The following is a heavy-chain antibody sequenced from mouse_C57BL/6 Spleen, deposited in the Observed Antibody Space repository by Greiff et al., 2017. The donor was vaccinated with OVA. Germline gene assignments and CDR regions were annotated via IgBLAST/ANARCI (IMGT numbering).Heavy chain of an antibody. CDR3: ARLADWDYFDY. Sequence: DVKLVQSGGDLAKPGGSLKLSCAASGFTFSSYGMSWVRQTPDKRLEWVATISSGGSYTYYPDSVKGRFTIARDNAKNTLYLQMSSLKSEDTAMYYCARLADWDYFDYWGQGTTLTVSS. J-gene: IGHJ2*01. D-gene: IGHD4-1*01. CDR1: GFTFSSYG. CDR2: ISSGGSYT. V-gene: IGHV5-6*02.